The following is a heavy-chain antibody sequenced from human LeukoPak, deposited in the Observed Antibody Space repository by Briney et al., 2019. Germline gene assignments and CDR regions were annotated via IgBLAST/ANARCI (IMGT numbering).Heavy chain of an antibody. J-gene: IGHJ4*02. CDR3: ARDAPSGWYLDY. CDR1: GYTFTNYY. Sequence: ASVKVSCKASGYTFTNYYMHWVRQAPGQGLEWMGIINPSGGSTNYAQKFQARVTMTRDTSTRTVYMELSRLRSEDTAVYYCARDAPSGWYLDYWGQGTLVTVSS. V-gene: IGHV1-46*01. D-gene: IGHD6-19*01. CDR2: INPSGGST.